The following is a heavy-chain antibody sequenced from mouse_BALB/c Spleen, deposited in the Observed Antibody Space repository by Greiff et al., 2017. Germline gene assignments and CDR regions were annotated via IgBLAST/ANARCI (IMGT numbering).Heavy chain of an antibody. CDR2: ISSGGSYT. CDR3: TREEVVPQTWFAY. V-gene: IGHV5-6-4*01. Sequence: EVKLVESGGGLVKPGGSLKLSCAASGFTFSSYTMSWVRQTPEKRLEWVATISSGGSYTYYPDSVKGRFTISRDNAKNTLYLQMSSLKSEDTAMYYCTREEVVPQTWFAYWGQGTLVTVSA. J-gene: IGHJ3*01. CDR1: GFTFSSYT. D-gene: IGHD1-1*01.